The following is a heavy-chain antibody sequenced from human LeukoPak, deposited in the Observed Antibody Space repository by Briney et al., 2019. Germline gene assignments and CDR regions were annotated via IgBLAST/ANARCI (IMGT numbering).Heavy chain of an antibody. V-gene: IGHV1-18*01. CDR2: ISGYNYNT. CDR1: GYSFSTFG. J-gene: IGHJ4*02. D-gene: IGHD4-23*01. CDR3: ARDHLYGGNTFDY. Sequence: ASVKVSCKASGYSFSTFGISWVRQAPGQGLEWMGWISGYNYNTRYPQNLQGRVTVTTDTSTNTAYMELKSLRSDDTAVYYCARDHLYGGNTFDYWGQGTLATVSS.